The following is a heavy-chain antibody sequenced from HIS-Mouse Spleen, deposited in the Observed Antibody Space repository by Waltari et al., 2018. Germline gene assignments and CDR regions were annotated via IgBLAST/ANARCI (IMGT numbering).Heavy chain of an antibody. Sequence: EVQLVESGGGLVQPGGSLRLSCAASGFTFSSYWMSWGRQAPGKGLGWVANIKKDGSEKYYVDSVKGRFTISRDNAKNSLYLQMNGLRAEDTAVYYCASDMPFIDYWGQGTLVTVSS. D-gene: IGHD2-2*01. CDR2: IKKDGSEK. CDR1: GFTFSSYW. V-gene: IGHV3-7*01. J-gene: IGHJ4*02. CDR3: ASDMPFIDY.